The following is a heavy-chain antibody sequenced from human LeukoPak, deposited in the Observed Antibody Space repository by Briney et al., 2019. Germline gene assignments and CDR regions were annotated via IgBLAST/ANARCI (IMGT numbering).Heavy chain of an antibody. J-gene: IGHJ4*02. CDR2: FKTNSGQV. V-gene: IGHV3-23*01. CDR3: ARSIPDYTRFDY. CDR1: GFTFSAYA. D-gene: IGHD2-2*02. Sequence: PGGSLRLSCVASGFTFSAYAMNWVRLAPGQGLEWVSTFKTNSGQVYYAESVRGRFTISRDNSKNTVYLQMSSLRAEDTALYYCARSIPDYTRFDYWGQGALVTVSP.